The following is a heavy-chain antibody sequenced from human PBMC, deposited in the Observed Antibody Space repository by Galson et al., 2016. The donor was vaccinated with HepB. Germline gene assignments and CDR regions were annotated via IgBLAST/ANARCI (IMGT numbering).Heavy chain of an antibody. CDR2: IKQDGSEE. Sequence: SLRLSCAASGFTFSRYWMTWVRQAPGKGLEWVANIKQDGSEEYYVDSVKGRFTVSRDNAKNSLYLQMNSLRAEDTAVYYCARSYGLASYYSVPCYWGQGTLVTVSS. D-gene: IGHD3-10*01. CDR1: GFTFSRYW. V-gene: IGHV3-7*03. CDR3: ARSYGLASYYSVPCY. J-gene: IGHJ4*02.